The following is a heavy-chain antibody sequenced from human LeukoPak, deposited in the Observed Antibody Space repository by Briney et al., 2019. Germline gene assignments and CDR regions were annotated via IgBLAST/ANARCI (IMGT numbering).Heavy chain of an antibody. CDR1: GGSFSGYY. J-gene: IGHJ6*03. CDR2: INHSGST. CDR3: ARGAITFGGNYYYYMDV. V-gene: IGHV4-34*01. Sequence: SETLSLTCAVYGGSFSGYYWSWIRQPPGKGLEWIGEINHSGSTNYNPPLKSRVTISVDTSKNQFSLKLSSVTAADTAVYYCARGAITFGGNYYYYMDVWGKGTTVTVSS. D-gene: IGHD3-16*01.